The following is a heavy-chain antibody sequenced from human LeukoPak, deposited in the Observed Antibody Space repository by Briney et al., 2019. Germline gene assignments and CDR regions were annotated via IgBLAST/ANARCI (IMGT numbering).Heavy chain of an antibody. Sequence: GASVKGSCKASGYTFTGYYMHWGRQAPGQGLEWMGRLNPHSGGTNYAQKFQGRVTMTRDTSTSTAYMELSRLRADGTAAYYCARDAVVAGAGTLDWFDPWGQGTLVTVSS. V-gene: IGHV1-2*06. CDR3: ARDAVVAGAGTLDWFDP. CDR1: GYTFTGYY. J-gene: IGHJ5*02. D-gene: IGHD6-19*01. CDR2: LNPHSGGT.